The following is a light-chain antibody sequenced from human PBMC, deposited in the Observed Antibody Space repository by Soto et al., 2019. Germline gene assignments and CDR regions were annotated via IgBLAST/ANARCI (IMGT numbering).Light chain of an antibody. Sequence: SSLTQPPSASRTPGQMVTISCSGSSSNIGSNTVNWYQQLPGTAPKLLIYSNNQRPSGVPDRFSGSKSGTSASLAISGLQSEDEADYYCAAWDDSLNGYVFGTGTKVTVL. J-gene: IGLJ1*01. CDR1: SSNIGSNT. V-gene: IGLV1-44*01. CDR3: AAWDDSLNGYV. CDR2: SNN.